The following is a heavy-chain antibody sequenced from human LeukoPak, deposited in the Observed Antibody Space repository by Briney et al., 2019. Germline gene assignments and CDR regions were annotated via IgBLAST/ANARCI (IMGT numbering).Heavy chain of an antibody. D-gene: IGHD3-22*01. CDR2: IRSKAYGAKT. CDR1: GFSFGGYA. CDR3: TRDPYYYDSSGHEWPDP. J-gene: IGHJ5*02. V-gene: IGHV3-49*04. Sequence: GGSLRLSCATSGFSFGGYALTWVRQAPGKGLEWVGFIRSKAYGAKTEYAASVKGRFTISRDDSKSIAYLQMNSLKTEDTAVYYCTRDPYYYDSSGHEWPDPWGQGTLVTVSS.